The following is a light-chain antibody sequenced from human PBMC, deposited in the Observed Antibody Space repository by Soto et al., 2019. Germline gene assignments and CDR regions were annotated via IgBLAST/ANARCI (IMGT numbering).Light chain of an antibody. V-gene: IGKV1-13*02. CDR3: QQFNSYPLT. CDR2: DAS. CDR1: QGISSA. J-gene: IGKJ4*01. Sequence: AIQLTQSPSSLSASVGDRVTITCLASQGISSALAWYQQKSGKAPKLLIYDASSLESGVPSRFSGSGSGTDFTLTISSLQPEDFATYYCQQFNSYPLTFGGGTKVEIK.